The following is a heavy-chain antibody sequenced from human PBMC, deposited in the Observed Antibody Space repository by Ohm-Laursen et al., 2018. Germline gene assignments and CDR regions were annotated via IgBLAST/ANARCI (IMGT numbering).Heavy chain of an antibody. CDR2: MYYSGST. J-gene: IGHJ4*02. Sequence: GTLSLTRAVSGYSISSGYYWSWIRQPPGKGLEWIGYMYYSGSTKYNPSLKSRVTISVDTSKNQFSLKLSSVTAADTAVYYCARGDYGCFDYWGQGILVTVSS. CDR1: GYSISSGYY. V-gene: IGHV4-61*01. D-gene: IGHD3-10*01. CDR3: ARGDYGCFDY.